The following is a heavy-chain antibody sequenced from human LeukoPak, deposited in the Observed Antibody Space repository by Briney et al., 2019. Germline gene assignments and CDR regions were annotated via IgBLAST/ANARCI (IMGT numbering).Heavy chain of an antibody. V-gene: IGHV3-7*01. CDR1: GFTFSNYW. D-gene: IGHD6-13*01. CDR2: IKEDGSEK. J-gene: IGHJ4*02. Sequence: GGSLSLSCAASGFTFSNYWMSWVRQAPGKGLEWVANIKEDGSEKYYVDSVKGRFTISRDNARNSLYLQMNSLRAEDTAVYYCARGRQLGDWGQGTVVTVSS. CDR3: ARGRQLGD.